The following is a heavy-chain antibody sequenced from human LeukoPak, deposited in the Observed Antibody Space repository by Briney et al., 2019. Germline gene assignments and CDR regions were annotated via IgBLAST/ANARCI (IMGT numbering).Heavy chain of an antibody. J-gene: IGHJ4*02. Sequence: SSETLSLTCTVSGGSISSGDYYWSWIRQPPGKGLGWIGYIYYSGSTYYNPSLKSRVTISVDTSKSQFSLKLSSVTAADTAVYYCARGGGNYYDSSGSFRFDYWGQGTLVTASS. V-gene: IGHV4-30-4*01. D-gene: IGHD3-22*01. CDR3: ARGGGNYYDSSGSFRFDY. CDR2: IYYSGST. CDR1: GGSISSGDYY.